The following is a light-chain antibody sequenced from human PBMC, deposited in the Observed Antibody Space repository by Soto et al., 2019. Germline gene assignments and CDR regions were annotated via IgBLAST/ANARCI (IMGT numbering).Light chain of an antibody. V-gene: IGKV3-20*01. CDR2: GVS. CDR1: QNISTY. CDR3: PQYGTSPRT. Sequence: EIVVTQSPATLSLSPGERATLSCRASQNISTYLAWYQQRPDQVPRLLIYGVSKRAPAIPDRFSGSGSGTDFTLTISRLEPEDFAVYYCPQYGTSPRTFGQGTKVAIK. J-gene: IGKJ1*01.